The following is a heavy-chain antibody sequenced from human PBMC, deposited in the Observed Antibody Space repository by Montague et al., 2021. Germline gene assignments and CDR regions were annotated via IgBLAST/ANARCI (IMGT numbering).Heavy chain of an antibody. Sequence: SETLSLTCAVYGGSFTAYYWSWIRQSPGKGLEWIGEIHHRGSIYYDPTTDYNPSLQSRVTIAVDASKNQFSLRLRSVTAADTAVYYCAGHSVGFESYYNGLDVWGRGTPVIVSS. CDR2: IHHRGSIYYDPTT. CDR3: AGHSVGFESYYNGLDV. V-gene: IGHV4-34*01. D-gene: IGHD3-10*01. CDR1: GGSFTAYY. J-gene: IGHJ6*02.